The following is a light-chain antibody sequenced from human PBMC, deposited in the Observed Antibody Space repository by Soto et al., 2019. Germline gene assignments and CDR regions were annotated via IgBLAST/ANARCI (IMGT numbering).Light chain of an antibody. CDR2: AAS. J-gene: IGKJ2*01. Sequence: IQLTQSPSSLSASVGDRVTITCRASQGISSSFAWYQQKPGKAPKLLIYAASTLQSGVPSRFSGRGSGTDFTLTISSLQPDDFAPYDCQQLNSYPLYTFGQGTKLEIK. CDR1: QGISSS. V-gene: IGKV1-9*01. CDR3: QQLNSYPLYT.